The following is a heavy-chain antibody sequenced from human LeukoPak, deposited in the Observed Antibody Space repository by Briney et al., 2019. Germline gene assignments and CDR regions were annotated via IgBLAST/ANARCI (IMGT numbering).Heavy chain of an antibody. Sequence: GSLRLSCAASRFTFSSYWMHWVRQAPGKGLVWVSRINSDGSSTSYADSVKGRFTISRDNAKNTLYLQMNSLRAEDTAVYYCARPYSSGYYSEYFQHWGQGTLVTVSS. D-gene: IGHD3-22*01. J-gene: IGHJ1*01. CDR1: RFTFSSYW. CDR2: INSDGSST. CDR3: ARPYSSGYYSEYFQH. V-gene: IGHV3-74*01.